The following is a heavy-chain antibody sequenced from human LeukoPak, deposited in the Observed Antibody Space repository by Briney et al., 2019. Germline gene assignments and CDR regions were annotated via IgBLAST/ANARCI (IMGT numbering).Heavy chain of an antibody. CDR1: GGSISSSYYY. CDR2: IYYSGST. Sequence: SETLSLTCTVSGGSISSSYYYWGWIRQPPGKGLEWIGSIYYSGSTYYNPSLRSRVTISVDTSKNQFSLKLSSVTAADTAVYYCARLGIAAAGTNYWGQGTLVTVSS. V-gene: IGHV4-39*01. J-gene: IGHJ4*02. D-gene: IGHD6-13*01. CDR3: ARLGIAAAGTNY.